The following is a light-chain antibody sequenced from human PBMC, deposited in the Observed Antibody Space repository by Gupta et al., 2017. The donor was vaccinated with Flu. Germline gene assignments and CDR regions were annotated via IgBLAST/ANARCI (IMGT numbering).Light chain of an antibody. Sequence: SITISCAGASSYVGHHNFVSWDQQHPGKAPKLIIFEVDYRPSGISNRFSGSRSGNTASLTISGLQAEDEADYFCASYTNTAGRVFGGGTRVTVL. CDR1: SSYVGHHNF. J-gene: IGLJ3*02. V-gene: IGLV2-14*01. CDR3: ASYTNTAGRV. CDR2: EVD.